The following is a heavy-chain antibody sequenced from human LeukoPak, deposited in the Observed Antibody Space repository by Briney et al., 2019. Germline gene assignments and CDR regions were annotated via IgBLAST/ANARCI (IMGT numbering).Heavy chain of an antibody. CDR1: GDSISSYY. CDR2: IYYSGGT. D-gene: IGHD5-24*01. Sequence: SETLSLTCTVSGDSISSYYWSWIRQPPGKGLEWIGYIYYSGGTDYNPSLKSRVTISVDTSKNQFSLKLRSVSAADTAVYYCARHVTISGPYDASDIWGQGTVVTVSP. V-gene: IGHV4-59*08. J-gene: IGHJ3*02. CDR3: ARHVTISGPYDASDI.